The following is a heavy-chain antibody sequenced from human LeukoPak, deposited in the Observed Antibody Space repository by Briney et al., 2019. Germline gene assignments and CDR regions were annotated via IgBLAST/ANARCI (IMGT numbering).Heavy chain of an antibody. J-gene: IGHJ3*02. Sequence: GGSLRLSCAASGFTVSSNYMSWVRQAPGKGLEWVSVIYSGGSTYYADSVKGRFTISRDNSKNTLYLQMNSLRAEDTAVYYCVGGSEDNAFDIWGQGTMVTVSS. CDR2: IYSGGST. CDR3: VGGSEDNAFDI. D-gene: IGHD2-15*01. CDR1: GFTVSSNY. V-gene: IGHV3-66*01.